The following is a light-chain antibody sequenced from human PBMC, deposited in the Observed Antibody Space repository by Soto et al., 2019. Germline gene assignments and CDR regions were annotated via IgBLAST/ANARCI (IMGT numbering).Light chain of an antibody. CDR2: AAS. V-gene: IGKV1-39*01. CDR1: QSISSY. CDR3: QRSYSTGT. J-gene: IGKJ1*01. Sequence: DIQMTQSPSSLSASVGDRVTITCRASQSISSYLNWYQQKPGKDPKLLIYAASSLQSGVPSRFSGSGSGTDFTLTISRLQPEYFATYYCQRSYSTGTFGQGTKVEIK.